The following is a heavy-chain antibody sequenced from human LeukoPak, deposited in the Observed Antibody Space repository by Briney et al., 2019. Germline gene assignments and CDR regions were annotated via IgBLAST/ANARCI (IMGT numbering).Heavy chain of an antibody. D-gene: IGHD3-22*01. Sequence: PSETLSLTCTVSGGSISSGDYYWSGIRQPPGKGLEGIAYMYYSGRTYYNPSLKSRVTMSAYTSKNQLSLKLSSVTAADTAVYYCARPYYYDSRIDPWGQGILVTVSS. CDR3: ARPYYYDSRIDP. J-gene: IGHJ5*02. V-gene: IGHV4-30-4*01. CDR1: GGSISSGDYY. CDR2: MYYSGRT.